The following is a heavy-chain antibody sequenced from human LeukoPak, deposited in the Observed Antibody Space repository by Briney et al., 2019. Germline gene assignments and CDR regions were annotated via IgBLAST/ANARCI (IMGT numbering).Heavy chain of an antibody. CDR1: GFTFSSYS. CDR3: ARKAGVFYDYVWGSYRSYNWFDP. V-gene: IGHV3-21*01. Sequence: GGSLRLSCAASGFTFSSYSMNWVRQAPGKGLEWVSSISSSSSYIYYADSVKGRFTISRDNAKNPLYLQMNSLRAEDTAVYYCARKAGVFYDYVWGSYRSYNWFDPWGQGTLVTVSS. D-gene: IGHD3-16*02. CDR2: ISSSSSYI. J-gene: IGHJ5*02.